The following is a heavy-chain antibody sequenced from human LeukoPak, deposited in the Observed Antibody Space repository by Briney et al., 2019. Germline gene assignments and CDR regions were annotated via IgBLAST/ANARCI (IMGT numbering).Heavy chain of an antibody. CDR3: ARGDDFSRDY. CDR2: INQDGSEK. CDR1: GFTFSTYW. J-gene: IGHJ4*02. V-gene: IGHV3-7*04. Sequence: GGSLRLSCAASGFTFSTYWMSWVRQAPGKGLEWVANINQDGSEKYYVDSVKGRFTISRDNSKNSLYLQMNSLRAEDTAVYYCARGDDFSRDYWGQGTLVTVSS. D-gene: IGHD3/OR15-3a*01.